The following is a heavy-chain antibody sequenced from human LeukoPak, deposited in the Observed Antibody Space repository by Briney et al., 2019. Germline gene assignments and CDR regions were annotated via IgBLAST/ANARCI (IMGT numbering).Heavy chain of an antibody. CDR1: GFTFSSYS. CDR2: ISSSSSTI. Sequence: GGSLRLSCAASGFTFSSYSMNWVRQAPGKGLEWVSYISSSSSTIYYADSVKGRFTISRDNAKNSLYLQMNSLRAEDTAVYYCARNRVHYYDSSVLGDFDYWGQGTLVTVSS. V-gene: IGHV3-48*01. CDR3: ARNRVHYYDSSVLGDFDY. J-gene: IGHJ4*02. D-gene: IGHD3-22*01.